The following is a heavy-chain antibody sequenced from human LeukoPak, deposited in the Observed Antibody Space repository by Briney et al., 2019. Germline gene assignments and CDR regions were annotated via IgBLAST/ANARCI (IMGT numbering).Heavy chain of an antibody. CDR3: AKDRRIPPADIAAAD. J-gene: IGHJ4*02. Sequence: PGGSLRLSCAASGFTFSSYGMHWVRQAPGKGLEWVAVISYDGSNKYYADSVKGRFTISRDNSKNTLYLQMNSLRAEDTAVYYCAKDRRIPPADIAAADWGQGTLVTVSS. CDR2: ISYDGSNK. V-gene: IGHV3-30*18. CDR1: GFTFSSYG. D-gene: IGHD6-13*01.